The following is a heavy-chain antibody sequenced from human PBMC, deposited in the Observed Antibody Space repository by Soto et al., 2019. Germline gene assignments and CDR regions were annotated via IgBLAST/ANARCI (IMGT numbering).Heavy chain of an antibody. Sequence: GESLKISCKGSGYSFTSYWIAWVRQMPGKGLEWMGIIYPGDSDTRYSPSFQGQVTISADKSISTAYLQWSSLKASDTAMYYCARSNIYDILTGSSAFGPGGQGTLATIS. CDR1: GYSFTSYW. J-gene: IGHJ5*02. V-gene: IGHV5-51*01. D-gene: IGHD3-9*01. CDR3: ARSNIYDILTGSSAFGP. CDR2: IYPGDSDT.